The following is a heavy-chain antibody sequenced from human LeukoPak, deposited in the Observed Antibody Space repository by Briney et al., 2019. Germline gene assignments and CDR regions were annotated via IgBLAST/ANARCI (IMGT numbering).Heavy chain of an antibody. CDR1: GYTFTSYG. CDR3: ARGEVGATVQYYFDY. Sequence: ASVKVSCKASGYTFTSYGISWVRQAPGQGLEWMGWISAYNGNTNYAQKLQGRVTVTTDTSTSTAYMELRSLRSDDTAVYYCARGEVGATVQYYFDYWGQGTLVTVSS. D-gene: IGHD1-26*01. CDR2: ISAYNGNT. J-gene: IGHJ4*02. V-gene: IGHV1-18*01.